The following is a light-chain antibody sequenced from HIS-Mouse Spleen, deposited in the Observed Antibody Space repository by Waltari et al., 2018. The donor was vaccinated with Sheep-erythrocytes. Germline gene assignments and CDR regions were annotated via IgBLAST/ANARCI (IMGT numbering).Light chain of an antibody. CDR2: DVS. CDR3: CSYAGSYNHV. CDR1: SRDVAGYNY. Sequence: QSALTQPRSVSGSPGQAVTIPCTGTSRDVAGYNYVSWYQQHPGKAPKLMIYDVSKRPSGVPDRFSGSKSGNTASLTISGLQAEDEADYYCCSYAGSYNHVFATGTKVTVL. V-gene: IGLV2-11*01. J-gene: IGLJ1*01.